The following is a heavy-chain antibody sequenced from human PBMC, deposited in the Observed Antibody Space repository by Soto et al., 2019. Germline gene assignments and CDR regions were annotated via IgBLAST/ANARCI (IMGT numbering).Heavy chain of an antibody. CDR1: GFTFSRYD. Sequence: EVQLLESGGGLVQPGGSLRLSCAASGFTFSRYDMSWVRQAPGKGLEWVSAISGSGNSTYYADSVKGRFTISRDNSKNTRYLQMNSLRAEDTAVYYCAKDPTGFFNDYLWETYPDAFDVWGQGTMVTVSS. CDR3: AKDPTGFFNDYLWETYPDAFDV. J-gene: IGHJ3*01. D-gene: IGHD3-16*01. CDR2: ISGSGNST. V-gene: IGHV3-23*01.